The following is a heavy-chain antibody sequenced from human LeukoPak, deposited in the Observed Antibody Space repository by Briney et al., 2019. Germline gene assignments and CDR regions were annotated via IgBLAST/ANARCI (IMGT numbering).Heavy chain of an antibody. J-gene: IGHJ4*02. CDR2: IYSGGST. CDR3: ARGADWGLGYGDY. Sequence: GGSLRLSCAASGFTVSSNYMSWVRQAPGKGLEWVSVIYSGGSTYYADSVKGRFTISRDNAKNSLYLQMNSLRAEDTAVYYCARGADWGLGYGDYWGQGTLVTVSS. D-gene: IGHD3-16*01. V-gene: IGHV3-53*01. CDR1: GFTVSSNY.